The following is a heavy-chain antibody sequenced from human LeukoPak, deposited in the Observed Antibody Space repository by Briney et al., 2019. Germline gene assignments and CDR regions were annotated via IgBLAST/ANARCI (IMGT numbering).Heavy chain of an antibody. J-gene: IGHJ4*02. CDR3: ARFIAAPYYFDH. CDR2: ISSSGSYI. Sequence: GGSLRLSCAASGFTFSSYSMNWVRQAPGKGLEWVSFISSSGSYIYYADSVKGRFTISRDNAKNSLYFQMNSLRAEDTAVYYCARFIAAPYYFDHWGRGTLVTVSS. CDR1: GFTFSSYS. V-gene: IGHV3-21*01. D-gene: IGHD6-13*01.